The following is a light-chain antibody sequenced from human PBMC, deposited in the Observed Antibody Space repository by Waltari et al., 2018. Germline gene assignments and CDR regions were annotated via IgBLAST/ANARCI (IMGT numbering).Light chain of an antibody. Sequence: QSALTQPPSASGSPGQSVTISCTGTGSGGSVSWYQQLPGKAPKLLIYEVSKRPAGVPDRFSGSKSWNTASLTVSGLQAEDEGDYYCSSDAVSNNFYDFGSGTKVTVL. CDR1: GSGGS. CDR3: SSDAVSNNFYD. J-gene: IGLJ1*01. V-gene: IGLV2-8*01. CDR2: EVS.